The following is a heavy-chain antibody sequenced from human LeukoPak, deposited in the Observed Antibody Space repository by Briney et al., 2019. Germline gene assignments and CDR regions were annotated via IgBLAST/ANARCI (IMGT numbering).Heavy chain of an antibody. CDR3: AKDVPYSGWAFDI. CDR1: GFIFSNYA. D-gene: IGHD6-19*01. CDR2: ISRSGG. J-gene: IGHJ3*02. Sequence: PGGSLRLSCAASGFIFSNYAMSWVRQAPGRGLEWVSAISRSGGYYADSVKGRFTISRDNSKNTLHLQMNSLRVEDAAVYYCAKDVPYSGWAFDIWGQGTLVTVSS. V-gene: IGHV3-23*01.